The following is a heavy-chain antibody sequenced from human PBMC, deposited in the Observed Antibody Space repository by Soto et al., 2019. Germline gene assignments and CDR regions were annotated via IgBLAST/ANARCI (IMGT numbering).Heavy chain of an antibody. CDR2: ISSSGIFT. Sequence: EVQLVESGGGLVKPGGSLRLSCAASGFISGYSMIWVRQPPGKGLEWVSHISSSGIFTDYADSVKGRFTISRDNAKNSLYLQMNSLRAEDTAVYYCATNEFSVDYWGQGTLVTVSS. V-gene: IGHV3-21*04. J-gene: IGHJ4*02. D-gene: IGHD1-1*01. CDR3: ATNEFSVDY. CDR1: GFISGYS.